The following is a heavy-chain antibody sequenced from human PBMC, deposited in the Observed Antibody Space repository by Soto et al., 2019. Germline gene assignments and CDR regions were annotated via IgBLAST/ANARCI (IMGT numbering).Heavy chain of an antibody. CDR3: ARVIYGSGSYYIHYFDY. CDR2: INHSGST. V-gene: IGHV4-34*01. Sequence: SETLSLTCAVYGGSFSGYYWSWIRQPPGKGLEWIGEINHSGSTNYNPSLKSRVTISVDTSKNQFSLKLSSVTAADTAVYYCARVIYGSGSYYIHYFDYWGQGTLVTVSS. D-gene: IGHD3-10*01. CDR1: GGSFSGYY. J-gene: IGHJ4*02.